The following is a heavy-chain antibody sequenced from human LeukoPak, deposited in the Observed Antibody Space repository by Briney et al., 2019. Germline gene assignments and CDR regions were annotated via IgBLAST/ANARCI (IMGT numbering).Heavy chain of an antibody. CDR1: GGSISSYY. CDR2: IYYSGST. D-gene: IGHD2-15*01. Sequence: KPSETLSLTCTVAGGSISSYYWSWIRQPPGKGLEWIGYIYYSGSTNYNPSLKSRVTISVDTSKNQFSLKLSSVTAADTAVYDCARVRDYCSGGSCYAEFDYWGQGTLVTVSS. CDR3: ARVRDYCSGGSCYAEFDY. J-gene: IGHJ4*02. V-gene: IGHV4-59*01.